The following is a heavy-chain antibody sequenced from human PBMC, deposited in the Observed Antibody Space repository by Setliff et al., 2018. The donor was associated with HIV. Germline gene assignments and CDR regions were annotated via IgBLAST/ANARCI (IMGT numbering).Heavy chain of an antibody. Sequence: PSETLSLTCTVSGGSIHNFYWSWIRQPPGKGLEWIGYISTSGSTKYNPSLKSRVTILVDPSNNQFSLRLSSVTAADTAVYYCARHSDFWSEDAFDIWAQGTVVTVSS. CDR3: ARHSDFWSEDAFDI. CDR1: GGSIHNFY. CDR2: ISTSGST. J-gene: IGHJ3*02. D-gene: IGHD3-3*01. V-gene: IGHV4-4*09.